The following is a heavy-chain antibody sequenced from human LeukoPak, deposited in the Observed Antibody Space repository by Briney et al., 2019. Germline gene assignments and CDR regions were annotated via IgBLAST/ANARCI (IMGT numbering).Heavy chain of an antibody. CDR2: ISSSSSTI. CDR1: GFTFSSYS. V-gene: IGHV3-48*04. Sequence: GGSLRLSCAASGFTFSSYSMNWVRQAPGKGLEWVSYISSSSSTIYYADSVKGRFTISRDNAKNSLYLQMNSLRAEDTAVYYCTRVGDDEHFDYWGQGTLVTVSS. CDR3: TRVGDDEHFDY. J-gene: IGHJ4*02. D-gene: IGHD5-12*01.